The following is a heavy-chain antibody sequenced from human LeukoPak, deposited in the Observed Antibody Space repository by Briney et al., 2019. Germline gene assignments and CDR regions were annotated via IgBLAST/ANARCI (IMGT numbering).Heavy chain of an antibody. J-gene: IGHJ4*02. CDR3: ARDQYCSSTSCYYSTFDY. D-gene: IGHD2-2*01. CDR2: ISGGSNTI. CDR1: GFTFSAYS. Sequence: GGSLRLSCAGSGFTFSAYSMNWVRQAPGKGLDWLSYISGGSNTIYYADSVKGRFTISRDNAKNSLYLQMNSLRAEDTAVYYCARDQYCSSTSCYYSTFDYWGQGTLVTVSS. V-gene: IGHV3-48*04.